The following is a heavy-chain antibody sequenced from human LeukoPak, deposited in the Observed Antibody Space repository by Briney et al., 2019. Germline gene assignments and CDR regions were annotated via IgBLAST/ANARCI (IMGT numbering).Heavy chain of an antibody. J-gene: IGHJ4*02. CDR1: GGSISSYY. V-gene: IGHV4-4*07. CDR3: ASTYYYDSSGYYYVNYFDY. D-gene: IGHD3-22*01. CDR2: FYTSGST. Sequence: SETLSLTCTVSGGSISSYYWSWIRQPAGRGLGGFGRFYTSGSTNYNPSLKSRVTMSVDTSKNQFSLKLSSVTAADTAVYYCASTYYYDSSGYYYVNYFDYWGQGTLVTVSS.